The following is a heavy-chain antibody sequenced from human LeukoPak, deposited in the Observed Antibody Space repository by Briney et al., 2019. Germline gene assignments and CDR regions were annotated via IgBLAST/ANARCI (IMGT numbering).Heavy chain of an antibody. Sequence: GESLKVSCKGSGHSFTSYWIGWVRQMPGNGLEWMGIIYPGDSDTRYSPSFQGQVTISADKSISTAYLQWSSLKASDTAMYYCARAYYDFWSGDAFDIWGQGTMVTVSS. D-gene: IGHD3-3*01. CDR3: ARAYYDFWSGDAFDI. V-gene: IGHV5-51*01. CDR2: IYPGDSDT. CDR1: GHSFTSYW. J-gene: IGHJ3*02.